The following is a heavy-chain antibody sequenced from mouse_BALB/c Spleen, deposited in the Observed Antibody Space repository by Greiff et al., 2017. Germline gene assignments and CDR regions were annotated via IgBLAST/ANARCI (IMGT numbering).Heavy chain of an antibody. CDR2: ILPGSGST. CDR1: GYTFSSYW. D-gene: IGHD1-2*01. J-gene: IGHJ4*01. Sequence: QVQLQQSGAELMKPGALVKISCKATGYTFSSYWIEWVKQRPGHGLEWIGEILPGSGSTNYNEKFKGKATFTADTSSNTAYMQLSSLTSEDSAVYYCASSLLRLRSYYAMDYWGQGTSVTVSS. CDR3: ASSLLRLRSYYAMDY. V-gene: IGHV1-9*01.